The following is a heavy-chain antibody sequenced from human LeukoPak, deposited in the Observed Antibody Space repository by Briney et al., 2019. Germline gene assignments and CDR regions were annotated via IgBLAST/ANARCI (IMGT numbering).Heavy chain of an antibody. CDR3: ARGPPPDFDY. J-gene: IGHJ4*02. Sequence: SETLSLTCTVSGDSISSYYWSWIRQPAGKGLEWIGRIHPSGGTNYNPSLKSRVTLSVDTSKNQFSLKLSSVTAADTAVYYCARGPPPDFDYWGRGTLVTVSS. CDR1: GDSISSYY. CDR2: IHPSGGT. V-gene: IGHV4-4*07.